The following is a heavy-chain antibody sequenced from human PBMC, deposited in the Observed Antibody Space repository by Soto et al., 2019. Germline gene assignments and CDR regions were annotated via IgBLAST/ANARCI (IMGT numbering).Heavy chain of an antibody. J-gene: IGHJ3*02. CDR3: ARNRYCSSTSCRIKGAFDI. Sequence: ASVKVSCKASGYTFAGYYIHWVRQAPGQGLERMGWINPNSDSTNYAQKFQGWVTMTRDTSISTAYMELSRLISDDTAVYFCARNRYCSSTSCRIKGAFDIWGQGTMVT. CDR2: INPNSDST. D-gene: IGHD2-2*01. CDR1: GYTFAGYY. V-gene: IGHV1-2*04.